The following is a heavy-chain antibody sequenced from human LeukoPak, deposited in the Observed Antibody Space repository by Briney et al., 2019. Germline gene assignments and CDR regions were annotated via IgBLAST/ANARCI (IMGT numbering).Heavy chain of an antibody. CDR2: IYYSGST. CDR3: ARHYGTLWYYYYMDV. CDR1: GGSISSYY. Sequence: SETLSLTCTVSGGSISSYYWSWIRQPPGKGLEGIGYIYYSGSTNYNPSLTSRVTISVDTSKNQFSLKLSSVTAADTAVYYCARHYGTLWYYYYMDVWGKGTTVTVSS. D-gene: IGHD3-10*01. V-gene: IGHV4-59*01. J-gene: IGHJ6*03.